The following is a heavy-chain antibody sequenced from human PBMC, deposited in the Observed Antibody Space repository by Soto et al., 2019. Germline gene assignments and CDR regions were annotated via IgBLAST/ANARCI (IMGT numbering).Heavy chain of an antibody. Sequence: QVQLVQSGAEVKKPGSSVKVSCKASGGTFSSYAISWVRQAPGQGLEWMGGIIPIFGTVNYAQKFQGRVTITADESTSTGYMELSSLRSEDTAVYYCARDRVYYYDSSGYYLDYWGQGTLVTVSS. D-gene: IGHD3-22*01. CDR1: GGTFSSYA. CDR3: ARDRVYYYDSSGYYLDY. J-gene: IGHJ4*02. V-gene: IGHV1-69*01. CDR2: IIPIFGTV.